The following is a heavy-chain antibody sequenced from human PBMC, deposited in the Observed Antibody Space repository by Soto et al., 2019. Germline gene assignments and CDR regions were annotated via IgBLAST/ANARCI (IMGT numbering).Heavy chain of an antibody. Sequence: GGSLRLSCTASGFTFGDYAMSWFRQAPGKGLEWVGFIRGKAYGGTTEYAASVKGRFTISRDDSKSIAYLQMNSLKTEDTAVYYCTRIPSYDFWSGYRRLSHIFDYWGKGTLVTVSS. CDR2: IRGKAYGGTT. J-gene: IGHJ4*02. D-gene: IGHD3-3*01. CDR1: GFTFGDYA. V-gene: IGHV3-49*03. CDR3: TRIPSYDFWSGYRRLSHIFDY.